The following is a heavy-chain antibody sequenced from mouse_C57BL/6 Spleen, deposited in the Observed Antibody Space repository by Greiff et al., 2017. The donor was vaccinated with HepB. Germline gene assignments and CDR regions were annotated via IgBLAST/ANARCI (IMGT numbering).Heavy chain of an antibody. CDR1: GYTFTSYW. Sequence: QVQLQQSGAELVKPGASVKMSCKASGYTFTSYWITWVKQRPGQGLEWIGDIYPGSGSTNYNEKFKSKATLTVDTSSSTAYMQLSSLTSEDSAVYYCARFDYSNPYAMDYWGQGTSVTVSS. D-gene: IGHD2-5*01. V-gene: IGHV1-55*01. CDR3: ARFDYSNPYAMDY. J-gene: IGHJ4*01. CDR2: IYPGSGST.